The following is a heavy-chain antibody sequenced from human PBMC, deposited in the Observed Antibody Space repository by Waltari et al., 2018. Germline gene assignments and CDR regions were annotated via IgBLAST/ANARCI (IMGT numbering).Heavy chain of an antibody. CDR2: IYQSGST. J-gene: IGHJ4*02. CDR1: GGSISSSNW. Sequence: QVQLQESGPGLVKPSGTLSLTCAVSGGSISSSNWWSWLRQPPGNGLGWIGEIYQSGSTNYAPSLKTRVSTESATSKKQFSMRLSSVTAADTPVYHWASAPYGSGGSCYPPDYWGQGTLVTVSS. V-gene: IGHV4-4*02. D-gene: IGHD2-15*01. CDR3: ASAPYGSGGSCYPPDY.